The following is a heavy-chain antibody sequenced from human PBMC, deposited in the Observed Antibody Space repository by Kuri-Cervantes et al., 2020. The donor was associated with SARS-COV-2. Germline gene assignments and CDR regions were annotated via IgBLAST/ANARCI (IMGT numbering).Heavy chain of an antibody. CDR2: IKGGSGTT. J-gene: IGHJ4*02. CDR1: GFTFSSYA. D-gene: IGHD3-16*01. Sequence: GESLKISCSASGFTFSSYAMSWVRQAPGKGLERVSCIKGGSGTTYFAASVKGRFTVSRDNAKNKLYLLMSSLRVEDTGMYYCARDLGVAPDFWGQGTQVTVSS. CDR3: ARDLGVAPDF. V-gene: IGHV3-23*01.